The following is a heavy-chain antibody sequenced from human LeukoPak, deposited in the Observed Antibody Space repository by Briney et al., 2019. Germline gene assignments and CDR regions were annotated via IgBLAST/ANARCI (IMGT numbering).Heavy chain of an antibody. CDR2: MNPNSGNT. D-gene: IGHD3-9*01. CDR3: ARVYYDILTGYSPGKFDP. J-gene: IGHJ5*02. CDR1: GYTFTTYY. Sequence: ASVKVSCKASGYTFTTYYIHWVRQAPGQGLEWMGWMNPNSGNTGYAQKFQGRVTMTRNTSISTAYMELSSLRSEDTAVYYCARVYYDILTGYSPGKFDPWGQGTLVTVSS. V-gene: IGHV1-8*02.